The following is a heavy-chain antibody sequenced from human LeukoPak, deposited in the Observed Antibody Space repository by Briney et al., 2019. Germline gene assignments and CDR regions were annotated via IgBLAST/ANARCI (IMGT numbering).Heavy chain of an antibody. Sequence: GGSLRLSCTASGFTFGVYAMSWVRQAPGEGLEWVGFIRSKAYGRTTEYGASVKGRFTISRDDSKIIAYLQMNSLKTEDTAVYYCTREYDFWSGYSYFDYWGQGTLVTVSS. CDR1: GFTFGVYA. D-gene: IGHD3-3*01. CDR2: IRSKAYGRTT. CDR3: TREYDFWSGYSYFDY. J-gene: IGHJ4*02. V-gene: IGHV3-49*04.